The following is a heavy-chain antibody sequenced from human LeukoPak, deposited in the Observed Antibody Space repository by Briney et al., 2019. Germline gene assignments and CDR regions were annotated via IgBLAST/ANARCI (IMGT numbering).Heavy chain of an antibody. CDR3: ASRSLTLAAARCFDD. J-gene: IGHJ4*03. CDR2: IDHRGVS. V-gene: IGHV4-34*01. D-gene: IGHD2-15*01. CDR1: GESFSAYF. Sequence: PSETLSLTCAVSGESFSAYFWSWIRQVPGKGLEWIGEIDHRGVSTYNPSLKSRATMLVDTSNNHFSLSLTSVTAADTATYYCASRSLTLAAARCFDDWGQGTVVTVSS.